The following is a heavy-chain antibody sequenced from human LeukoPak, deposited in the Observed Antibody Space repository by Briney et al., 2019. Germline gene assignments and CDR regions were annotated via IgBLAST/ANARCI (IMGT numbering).Heavy chain of an antibody. CDR1: GFSFSDYS. CDR2: ISSRAYTI. J-gene: IGHJ4*02. V-gene: IGHV3-48*04. Sequence: GGSLRLSCAASGFSFSDYSMYWVRQTPGKGLEWLAYISSRAYTIYYADSVKGRFTISRDNAKNSLSLQMDGLRVEDTAVYYCARDQGVAGCVIGYWGQGTVVTVSS. CDR3: ARDQGVAGCVIGY. D-gene: IGHD6-19*01.